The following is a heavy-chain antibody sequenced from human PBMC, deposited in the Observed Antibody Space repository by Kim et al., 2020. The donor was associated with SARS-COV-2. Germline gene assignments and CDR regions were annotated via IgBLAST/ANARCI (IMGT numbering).Heavy chain of an antibody. J-gene: IGHJ6*03. V-gene: IGHV2-5*02. D-gene: IGHD3-3*01. CDR2: IYWDDDK. CDR1: GFSLSTSGVG. CDR3: AHMNVLRFLGGNLYYLGG. Sequence: SGPTLVKPTQTLALTCTFSGFSLSTSGVGVGWIRQPPGKALEWLALIYWDDDKRYSPSLKSRLTITKDTSKNQVVLIMTNMDPVDTATYYCAHMNVLRFLGGNLYYLGGWGKRTPVTLSS.